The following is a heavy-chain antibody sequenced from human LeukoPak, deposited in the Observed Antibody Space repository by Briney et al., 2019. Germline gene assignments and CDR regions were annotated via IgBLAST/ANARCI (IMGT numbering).Heavy chain of an antibody. D-gene: IGHD2-2*01. Sequence: AETLSLTCSVSGYSFTRVHYGVWMREPRGGRLMEFANIYQCGSAHYNASLKSRVTISRDTSKNEFSLMLSSATAADNAVSCCARSCTSTTWILRGFDYWGQGTMVTVSS. CDR1: GYSFTRVHY. V-gene: IGHV4-38-2*01. CDR2: IYQCGSA. CDR3: ARSCTSTTWILRGFDY. J-gene: IGHJ4*02.